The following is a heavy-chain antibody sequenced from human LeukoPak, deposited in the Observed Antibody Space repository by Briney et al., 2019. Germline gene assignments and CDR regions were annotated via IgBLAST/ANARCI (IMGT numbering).Heavy chain of an antibody. CDR1: GGTFSSYA. D-gene: IGHD3/OR15-3a*01. V-gene: IGHV1-69*01. J-gene: IGHJ4*02. Sequence: SVKVSCKASGGTFSSYAISWVRQAPGQGLEWMGGIIPIFGTANYAQKFQGGVTITADESTSTAYMELSSLRSEDTAVYYCARSRGDGLLGIDYWGQGTLVTVSS. CDR2: IIPIFGTA. CDR3: ARSRGDGLLGIDY.